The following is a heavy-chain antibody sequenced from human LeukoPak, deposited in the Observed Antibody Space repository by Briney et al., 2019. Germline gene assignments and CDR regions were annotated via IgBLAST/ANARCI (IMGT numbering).Heavy chain of an antibody. V-gene: IGHV4-39*01. CDR1: GGSISSRNYY. CDR2: IHYSGST. CDR3: AKPYYYDSSGHFDL. Sequence: PSETLSLTCSVSGGSISSRNYYWGWIRQPPGKGLEWIGSIHYSGSTYYNASLKSRVTISVDTSKNQFSLKLSSVTATGTAVYYCAKPYYYDSSGHFDLWGRGTLVTVSS. J-gene: IGHJ2*01. D-gene: IGHD3-22*01.